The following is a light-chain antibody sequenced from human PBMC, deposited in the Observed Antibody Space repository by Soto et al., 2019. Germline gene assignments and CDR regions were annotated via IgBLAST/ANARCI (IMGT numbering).Light chain of an antibody. CDR2: AAS. CDR3: QQSYSNHLT. Sequence: DIQMTQSPSSLSVSVGDRFTITCRGSQSIGGFLNWYQQKLGKAPKLLIYAASSLQSGVPSRFSGSGSGTDFTLTISSLQPEDFATYYCQQSYSNHLTFGGGTKVDIK. J-gene: IGKJ4*01. V-gene: IGKV1-39*01. CDR1: QSIGGF.